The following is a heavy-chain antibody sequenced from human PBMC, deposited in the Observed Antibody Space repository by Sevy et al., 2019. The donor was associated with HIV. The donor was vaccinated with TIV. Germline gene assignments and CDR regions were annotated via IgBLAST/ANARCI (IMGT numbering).Heavy chain of an antibody. CDR2: VNSDGSST. CDR1: GFTFSSYW. D-gene: IGHD6-13*01. CDR3: ARGAAAGTFDY. V-gene: IGHV3-74*01. J-gene: IGHJ4*02. Sequence: GGSPRLSCAASGFTFSSYWMHWVRQAPGKGLVWVSRVNSDGSSTSYADSVKGRFTISRDNAKNTLYLQMNSLRAEDTAVYYCARGAAAGTFDYWGQGTLVTVFS.